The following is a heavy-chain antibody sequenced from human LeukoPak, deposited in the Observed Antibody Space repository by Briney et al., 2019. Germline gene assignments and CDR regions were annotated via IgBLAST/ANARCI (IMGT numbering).Heavy chain of an antibody. J-gene: IGHJ6*02. CDR3: TRNRGLDV. CDR1: GLTLSSFW. V-gene: IGHV3-7*01. Sequence: GGSLRLSCAASGLTLSSFWMSSVRQAPGKGLEWVANIKPEGSEKYYVDAVKGRFTISRDNAKNSLYLQMNSLRAEDTAVYYCTRNRGLDVWGQGTTVTVSS. D-gene: IGHD6-25*01. CDR2: IKPEGSEK.